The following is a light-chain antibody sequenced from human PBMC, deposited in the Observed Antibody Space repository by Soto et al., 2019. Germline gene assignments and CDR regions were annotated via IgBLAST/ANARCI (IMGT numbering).Light chain of an antibody. J-gene: IGKJ4*01. V-gene: IGKV3-20*01. CDR1: QSVSSSY. Sequence: EIVLTQSPGTLSLSPGERATLSCRASQSVSSSYLAWYQHRPGQAPRLLIYGASSRATDIPDRFSGSGSGTDFTLTISRLEPEDFAVYSCQQYGSSPLTFGGGTKVDIK. CDR2: GAS. CDR3: QQYGSSPLT.